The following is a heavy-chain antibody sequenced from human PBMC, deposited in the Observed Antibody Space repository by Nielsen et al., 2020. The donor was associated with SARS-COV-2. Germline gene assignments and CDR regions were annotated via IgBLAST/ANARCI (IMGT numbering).Heavy chain of an antibody. CDR2: ISYSGST. V-gene: IGHV4-59*08. J-gene: IGHJ6*02. D-gene: IGHD2-8*01. Sequence: SETLSLTCTVSGGSISTYYWNWIRQPPGKGLEWIGYISYSGSTYYNPSLKSRVDVSVDTSKNQFSLKLSSVTAADTAVYYCARGNTKDHSLDVWGQGTTVTVSS. CDR3: ARGNTKDHSLDV. CDR1: GGSISTYY.